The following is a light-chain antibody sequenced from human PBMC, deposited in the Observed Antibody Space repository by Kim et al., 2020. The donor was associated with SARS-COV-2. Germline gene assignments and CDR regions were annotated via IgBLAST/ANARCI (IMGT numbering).Light chain of an antibody. CDR2: GAS. CDR1: QSVTSN. Sequence: VSPGETATLTCRASQSVTSNLAWYQQRPGQAPRLLIYGASIRATGIPDRFSGSGSGTEFTLTIRSLQPEDFALYYCQQYNRWPPYIFGQGTKLEI. J-gene: IGKJ2*01. V-gene: IGKV3-15*01. CDR3: QQYNRWPPYI.